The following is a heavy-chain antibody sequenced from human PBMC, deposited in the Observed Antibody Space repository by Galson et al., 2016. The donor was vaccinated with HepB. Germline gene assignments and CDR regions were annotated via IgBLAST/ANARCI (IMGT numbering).Heavy chain of an antibody. D-gene: IGHD1-14*01. CDR3: ARVAYGGLTGYYGMDV. J-gene: IGHJ6*04. CDR1: GFTFSSYS. CDR2: ISSSSSYI. V-gene: IGHV3-21*01. Sequence: SLRLSCAASGFTFSSYSMNWVRQAPGKGLEWVSSISSSSSYIYYADSVKGRFTISRDNAKNSLYLQMNSLRAEDTAVYYCARVAYGGLTGYYGMDVWGKGTTVTVSS.